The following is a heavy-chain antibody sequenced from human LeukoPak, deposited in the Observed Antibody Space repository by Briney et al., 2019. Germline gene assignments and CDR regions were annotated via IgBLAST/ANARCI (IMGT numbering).Heavy chain of an antibody. V-gene: IGHV3-72*01. D-gene: IGHD6-19*01. Sequence: GGSLRLSCGASGFTFSDYLMDWVRQTPGKGLEWVARIRAKASSYTTEYAASVEGRFIISRDDSKSSLYLQMNSLKSEDTAVYYCAAGARGSAPFDYWRQGTPVTVSS. CDR2: IRAKASSYTT. J-gene: IGHJ4*02. CDR1: GFTFSDYL. CDR3: AAGARGSAPFDY.